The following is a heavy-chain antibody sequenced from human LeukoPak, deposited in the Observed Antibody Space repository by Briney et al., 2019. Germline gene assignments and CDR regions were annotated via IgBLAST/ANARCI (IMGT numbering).Heavy chain of an antibody. Sequence: GGSLRLSCAASGFTFSSYAMSWVRQAPGKGLEWVSSISSYSSHIYYADSVKGRFTISRDNAKNSLYLQMNSLRAEDTAVYYCRGWSGDAFDIWGQGTMVTVFS. CDR3: RGWSGDAFDI. J-gene: IGHJ3*02. D-gene: IGHD3-10*01. CDR1: GFTFSSYA. V-gene: IGHV3-21*01. CDR2: ISSYSSHI.